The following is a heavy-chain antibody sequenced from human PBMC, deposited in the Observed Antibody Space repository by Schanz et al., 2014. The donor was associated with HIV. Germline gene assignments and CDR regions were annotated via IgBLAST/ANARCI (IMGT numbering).Heavy chain of an antibody. CDR3: ARDLRVVPAASDNWFDP. V-gene: IGHV1-18*01. Sequence: QVQLVQSGTEVAQPGASVKVSCKASGYTFSRSAISWVRQAPGQGLEWMGWISGKNGETNYAQNFQGRVTMTTDTSASTTYMELRNLRSDDTAVYYCARDLRVVPAASDNWFDPWGQGTMVAVSS. CDR2: ISGKNGET. D-gene: IGHD2-2*01. J-gene: IGHJ5*01. CDR1: GYTFSRSA.